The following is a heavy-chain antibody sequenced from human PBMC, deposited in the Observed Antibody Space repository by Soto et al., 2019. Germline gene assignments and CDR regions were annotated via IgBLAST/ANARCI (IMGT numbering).Heavy chain of an antibody. CDR2: IKQDGSEK. Sequence: GGSLRLSCAASGFTFSSYWMIWVRQAPGKGLEWVANIKQDGSEKYYVDSVKGRFTISRDNAKNSLYLQMNSLRAEDTAVYYCARDDGARYYYYYYGMDVWGQGTTVTVSS. CDR1: GFTFSSYW. V-gene: IGHV3-7*03. CDR3: ARDDGARYYYYYYGMDV. D-gene: IGHD2-8*01. J-gene: IGHJ6*02.